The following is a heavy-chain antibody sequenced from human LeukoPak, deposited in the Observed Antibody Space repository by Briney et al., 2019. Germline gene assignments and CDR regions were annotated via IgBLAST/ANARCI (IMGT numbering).Heavy chain of an antibody. Sequence: GGSLRLSCSASGFAFSSYAVHWVRQAPGKGLEYVSGISNYGGSTYYADSVKGRFTISRDNSKNTLYLQMSSLRPDDTAVYYCMKGQYQRNYFDYWGQGTLVTVSS. CDR1: GFAFSSYA. CDR2: ISNYGGST. J-gene: IGHJ4*02. CDR3: MKGQYQRNYFDY. D-gene: IGHD2-2*01. V-gene: IGHV3-64D*06.